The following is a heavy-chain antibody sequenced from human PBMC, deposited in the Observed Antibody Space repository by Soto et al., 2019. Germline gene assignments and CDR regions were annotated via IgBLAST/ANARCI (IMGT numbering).Heavy chain of an antibody. CDR2: IYYSGST. Sequence: SETLSLTCTVSGGSISSSSYYWGWIRQPPGKGLEWIGSIYYSGSTYYNPSPKSRVTISVDTSKNQFSLKLSSVTAADTAVYYCARDGRGDFWSGLNWFDPWGQGTLVTVSS. CDR3: ARDGRGDFWSGLNWFDP. J-gene: IGHJ5*02. V-gene: IGHV4-39*02. CDR1: GGSISSSSYY. D-gene: IGHD3-3*01.